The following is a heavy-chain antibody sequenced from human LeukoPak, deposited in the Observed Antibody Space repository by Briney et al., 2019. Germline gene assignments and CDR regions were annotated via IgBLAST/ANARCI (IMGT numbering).Heavy chain of an antibody. J-gene: IGHJ4*02. CDR1: GGSFSGYY. CDR3: ARSSPFYSSSWSPVDY. V-gene: IGHV4-34*01. Sequence: KPSETLSLTCAVYGGSFSGYYWSWIRQPPGKGLEWIGEVNHSGSTNYNPSLKSRVTISVDTSKNQFSLKLSSVTAADTAVYYCARSSPFYSSSWSPVDYWGQGTLVTVSS. D-gene: IGHD6-13*01. CDR2: VNHSGST.